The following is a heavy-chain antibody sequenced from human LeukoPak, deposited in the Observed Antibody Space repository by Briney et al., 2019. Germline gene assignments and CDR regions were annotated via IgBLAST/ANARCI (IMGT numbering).Heavy chain of an antibody. D-gene: IGHD2-15*01. Sequence: GGSLTVSCAASGFTFGGYWMHWVRQAPGQGLVWVSRIKSDGSSTTYADSVKGRFTISRDNAKNTLYLEMNSLRAEDTAVYYCARTFAAAHIDHWGQGTLVTVSS. CDR3: ARTFAAAHIDH. J-gene: IGHJ4*02. CDR1: GFTFGGYW. V-gene: IGHV3-74*01. CDR2: IKSDGSST.